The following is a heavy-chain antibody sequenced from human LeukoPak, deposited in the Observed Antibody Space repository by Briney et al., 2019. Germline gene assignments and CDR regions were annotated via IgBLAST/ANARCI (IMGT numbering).Heavy chain of an antibody. V-gene: IGHV3-74*01. CDR2: INSDGSST. CDR3: ARADHVLLWFGVSNPSAAAYL. Sequence: GGSLRLSCAVSGFTFSSYWMHWVRQAPGKGLVWVSRINSDGSSTSYADSVKGRFTISRDNAKNTLYLQMNSLRAEDTAVYYCARADHVLLWFGVSNPSAAAYLWGQGTLVTVSS. J-gene: IGHJ1*01. D-gene: IGHD3-10*01. CDR1: GFTFSSYW.